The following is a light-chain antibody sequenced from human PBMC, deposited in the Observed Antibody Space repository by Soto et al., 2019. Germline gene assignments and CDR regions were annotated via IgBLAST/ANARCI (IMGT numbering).Light chain of an antibody. J-gene: IGLJ1*01. CDR3: SSFTSSSTYV. V-gene: IGLV2-14*01. CDR2: EVS. Sequence: QSALTQPASVSGSPGQSITISCTGTSSDVGGYNYVSWYQQHPGKAPKLMIYEVSNRPSGVSYRFSGSKSGNTASLTISGLQAEDEDDYYCSSFTSSSTYVFGNGTKLTVL. CDR1: SSDVGGYNY.